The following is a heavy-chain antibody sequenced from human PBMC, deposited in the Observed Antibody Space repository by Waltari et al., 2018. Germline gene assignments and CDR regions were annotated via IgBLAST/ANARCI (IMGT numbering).Heavy chain of an antibody. V-gene: IGHV4-38-2*01. CDR2: IYHSGST. Sequence: QVQLQESGPGLVKPSETLSLTCAVSGYSISSGYYWGWIRQPPGKGLEWIGSIYHSGSTYNHPSLKSRVTISVDTSKNQFSLKLSSVTAADTAVYYCARHGAKDVGNWFDPWGQGTLVTVSS. J-gene: IGHJ5*02. CDR1: GYSISSGYY. D-gene: IGHD1-26*01. CDR3: ARHGAKDVGNWFDP.